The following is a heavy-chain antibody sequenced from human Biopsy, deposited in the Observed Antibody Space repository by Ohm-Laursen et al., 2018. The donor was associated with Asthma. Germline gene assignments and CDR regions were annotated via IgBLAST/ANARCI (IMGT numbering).Heavy chain of an antibody. J-gene: IGHJ4*02. D-gene: IGHD1-26*01. V-gene: IGHV3-30*18. CDR3: AKEVFPGWELRRGPDS. Sequence: SSLRLSCAASGFTFRNFGMHWVRQAPGKGLEWVALISSDVREWYADSVKGRFTISRDNSRNTLHLQMNSLRAEDTAVYFCAKEVFPGWELRRGPDSWGQRTLVTVSS. CDR1: GFTFRNFG. CDR2: ISSDVRE.